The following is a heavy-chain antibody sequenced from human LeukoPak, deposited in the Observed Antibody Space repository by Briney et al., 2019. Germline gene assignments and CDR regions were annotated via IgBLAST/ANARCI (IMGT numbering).Heavy chain of an antibody. Sequence: GASVKVSCKASGGTSSSYAISWVRQAPGQGLDWMGGIIPIFGTANYAQKFQGRVTITADESTSTAYMELSSLRSEDTAVYYCARDRGYSSSWYSYFDYWGQGTLVTVSS. V-gene: IGHV1-69*13. CDR3: ARDRGYSSSWYSYFDY. D-gene: IGHD6-13*01. CDR1: GGTSSSYA. CDR2: IIPIFGTA. J-gene: IGHJ4*02.